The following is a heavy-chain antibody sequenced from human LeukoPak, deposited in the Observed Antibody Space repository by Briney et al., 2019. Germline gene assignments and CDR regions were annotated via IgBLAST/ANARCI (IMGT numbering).Heavy chain of an antibody. Sequence: PGGTLRLSCAASGFTFSSYGMSWVRQAPGKGLEWVSGISSIDGSTYYADSVKGRFTISRDNAKNTLYLQMNSLRAEDTAVYYCARDDRSVAGHQFDYWGQGTLVTVSS. D-gene: IGHD6-19*01. J-gene: IGHJ4*02. CDR3: ARDDRSVAGHQFDY. V-gene: IGHV3-23*01. CDR1: GFTFSSYG. CDR2: ISSIDGST.